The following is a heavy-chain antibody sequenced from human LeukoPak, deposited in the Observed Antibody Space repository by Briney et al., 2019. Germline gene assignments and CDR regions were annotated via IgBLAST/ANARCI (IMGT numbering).Heavy chain of an antibody. CDR1: GYTFSSYE. D-gene: IGHD3-3*01. Sequence: PGGSLRLSCAASGYTFSSYEMNWVRQAPGKGLEWVPYISSSGSTIYYADSVKGRFTISRDNAKNSLYLQMNSLRAEDTAVYYCARALYYDFWFDYRGQGTLVTVSS. V-gene: IGHV3-48*03. CDR3: ARALYYDFWFDY. CDR2: ISSSGSTI. J-gene: IGHJ4*02.